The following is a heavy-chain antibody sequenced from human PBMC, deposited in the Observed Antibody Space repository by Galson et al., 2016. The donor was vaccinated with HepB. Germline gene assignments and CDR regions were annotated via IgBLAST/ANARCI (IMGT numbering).Heavy chain of an antibody. CDR1: GFSLSTSGVR. CDR2: IDWNDNK. Sequence: PALVKPTQTLTLTCTFSGFSLSTSGVRMNWVRQPPGKALEWLARIDWNDNKFYNASLKTRLTISKDASKNRVVLTMTNMDPVDTATYYCARIAAAGPYYFGMDVWGQGTTVTVSS. D-gene: IGHD6-13*01. CDR3: ARIAAAGPYYFGMDV. J-gene: IGHJ6*02. V-gene: IGHV2-70*04.